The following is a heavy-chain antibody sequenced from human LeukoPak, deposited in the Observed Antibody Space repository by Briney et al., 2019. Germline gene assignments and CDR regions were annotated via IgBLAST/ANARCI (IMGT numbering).Heavy chain of an antibody. J-gene: IGHJ4*02. D-gene: IGHD6-6*01. CDR3: ARGGPTMAARRTFDY. Sequence: SETLSLTCTVSGGSISSYYWSWIRQPPGKGLEWIGYIYYSGSTNYNPSLKSRVTMSIDTSKSQVSLKLSSVTAADTAVYYCARGGPTMAARRTFDYWGQGTLVTVSS. V-gene: IGHV4-59*01. CDR1: GGSISSYY. CDR2: IYYSGST.